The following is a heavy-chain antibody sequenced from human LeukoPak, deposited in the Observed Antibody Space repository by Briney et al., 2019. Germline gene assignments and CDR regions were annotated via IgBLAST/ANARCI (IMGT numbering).Heavy chain of an antibody. CDR1: GFIFSTYR. CDR2: ISGSGGST. CDR3: AKSSYYDSSGFYREYYFDY. J-gene: IGHJ4*02. D-gene: IGHD3-22*01. Sequence: GGSLRPSCAASGFIFSTYRMSWVRQAPGKGLEWVSSISGSGGSTYYADSVKGRFTISRDNSKNTLYLQMNSLRAEDTAVYYCAKSSYYDSSGFYREYYFDYWGQGTLVTVSS. V-gene: IGHV3-23*01.